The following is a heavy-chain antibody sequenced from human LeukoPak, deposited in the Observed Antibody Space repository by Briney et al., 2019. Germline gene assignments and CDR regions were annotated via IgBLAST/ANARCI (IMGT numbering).Heavy chain of an antibody. CDR2: IYSGGST. J-gene: IGHJ4*02. V-gene: IGHV3-66*01. D-gene: IGHD3-10*01. CDR3: ASLTMVRGVKDY. Sequence: GGSLRLSCAASGFTFSSYAMSWVRQAPGKGLEWVSVIYSGGSTYYADSVKGRFTISRDNSKNTLYLQMNSLRAEDTAVYYCASLTMVRGVKDYWGQGTLVTVSS. CDR1: GFTFSSYA.